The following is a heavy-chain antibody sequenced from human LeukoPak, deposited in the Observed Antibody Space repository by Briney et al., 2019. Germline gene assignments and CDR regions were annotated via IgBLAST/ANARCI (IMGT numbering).Heavy chain of an antibody. CDR2: IIPIFGTA. D-gene: IGHD6-6*01. J-gene: IGHJ6*03. CDR3: ARIAARDYYYYYYMDV. Sequence: GASVKVSCKASGGTFSSYAISWVRQAPGQGLEWMGGIIPIFGTANYAQKFQGRVTITTDESTSTAYMELSSLRSEDTAAYYCARIAARDYYYYYYMDVWGKGTTVTVSS. CDR1: GGTFSSYA. V-gene: IGHV1-69*05.